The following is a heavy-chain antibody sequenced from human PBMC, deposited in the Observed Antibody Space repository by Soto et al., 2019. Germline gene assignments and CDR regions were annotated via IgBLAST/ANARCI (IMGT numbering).Heavy chain of an antibody. CDR2: ISSSSSTI. Sequence: GGSLRLSCAASGFTFSSYSMNWVRQAPGKGLEWVSYISSSSSTIYYADSVKGRFTISRDNAKNSLYLQMNSLRAEDTAVYYCARNPHLYCSGGSCYGVDYWGQGTQVTVSS. J-gene: IGHJ4*02. CDR3: ARNPHLYCSGGSCYGVDY. D-gene: IGHD2-15*01. CDR1: GFTFSSYS. V-gene: IGHV3-48*01.